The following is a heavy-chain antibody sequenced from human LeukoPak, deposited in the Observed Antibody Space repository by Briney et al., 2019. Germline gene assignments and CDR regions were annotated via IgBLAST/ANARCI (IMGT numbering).Heavy chain of an antibody. CDR2: IDPSDSYT. Sequence: GESLKISCKGSGYSFTSYWISWVRQMPGKGLEWMGRIDPSDSYTNYSSSFQGHVTISAVKSISTAYLQWSTLKASDTAMYYCARQGHNFFDYWGQGTLVTVSS. CDR1: GYSFTSYW. CDR3: ARQGHNFFDY. V-gene: IGHV5-10-1*01. J-gene: IGHJ4*02.